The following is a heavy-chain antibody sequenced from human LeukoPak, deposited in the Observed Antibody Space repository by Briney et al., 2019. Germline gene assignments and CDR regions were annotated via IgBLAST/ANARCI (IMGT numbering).Heavy chain of an antibody. CDR1: GGSVSSSIYY. CDR2: IYYSGST. J-gene: IGHJ3*02. Sequence: SETLSLTCTVSGGSVSSSIYYWGWIRQPPGKGLEWIGSIYYSGSTSYNPSLKSRVTISVDTSKNQFSLKLTSVTAADTAVYYCARDSVGGTGHDAFDIWGQGTMATVSS. CDR3: ARDSVGGTGHDAFDI. D-gene: IGHD1-26*01. V-gene: IGHV4-39*07.